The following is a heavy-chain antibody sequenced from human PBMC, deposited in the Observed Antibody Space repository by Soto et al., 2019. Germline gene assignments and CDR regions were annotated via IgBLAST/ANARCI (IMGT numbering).Heavy chain of an antibody. CDR1: GFTFSSYS. CDR3: ARDRVEDYYDSSGYYSSDNWFDP. V-gene: IGHV3-21*01. CDR2: ISSSSSYI. Sequence: GSLRLSCAASGFTFSSYSMNWVRQAPGKGLEWVSSISSSSSYIYYADSVKGRFTISRDNAKNSLYLQMNSLRAEDTAVYYCARDRVEDYYDSSGYYSSDNWFDPWGQGTLVTVSS. J-gene: IGHJ5*02. D-gene: IGHD3-22*01.